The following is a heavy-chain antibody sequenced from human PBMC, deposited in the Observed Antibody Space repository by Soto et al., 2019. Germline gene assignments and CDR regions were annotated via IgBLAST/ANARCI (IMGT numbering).Heavy chain of an antibody. J-gene: IGHJ4*02. V-gene: IGHV3-30-3*01. D-gene: IGHD3-22*01. CDR3: ARDRDSSGYYYLFDY. CDR1: GFTFSSYA. CDR2: ISYDGSNK. Sequence: ESGGGVVQPGRSLRLSCAASGFTFSSYAMHWVRQAPGKGLEWVAVISYDGSNKYYADSVKGRFTISRDNSKNTLYLQMNSLRAEDTAVYYCARDRDSSGYYYLFDYWGQGTLVTVSS.